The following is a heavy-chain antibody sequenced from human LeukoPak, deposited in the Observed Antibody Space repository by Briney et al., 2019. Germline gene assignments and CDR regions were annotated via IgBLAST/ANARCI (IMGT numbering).Heavy chain of an antibody. D-gene: IGHD6-13*01. Sequence: KPSETLSLTCTVAGGSISSYYWSWIRQPAGKGLEWIGRIYTSGSPNYNPSLKSRVTMAVDPSKNEFSLKLSSVTAADRAVYYCARSEIAAAGSVYYYYYMDVWGKGTTVTVSS. J-gene: IGHJ6*03. V-gene: IGHV4-4*07. CDR3: ARSEIAAAGSVYYYYYMDV. CDR1: GGSISSYY. CDR2: IYTSGSP.